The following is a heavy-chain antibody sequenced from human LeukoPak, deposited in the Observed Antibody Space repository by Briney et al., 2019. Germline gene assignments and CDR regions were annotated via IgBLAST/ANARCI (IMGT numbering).Heavy chain of an antibody. Sequence: ASVKVSCTASAYTFTDYYIHWVRQAPGQGLEWMGWINPDNGDTDYAQKFQGRVTMTRDTSITTAYMELTSLISDDTAVYYCARDMADYWGQGTLVTVSS. D-gene: IGHD5-24*01. V-gene: IGHV1-2*02. J-gene: IGHJ4*02. CDR3: ARDMADY. CDR1: AYTFTDYY. CDR2: INPDNGDT.